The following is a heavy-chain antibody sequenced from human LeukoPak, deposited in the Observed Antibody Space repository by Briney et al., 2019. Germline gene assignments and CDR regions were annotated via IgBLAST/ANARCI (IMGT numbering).Heavy chain of an antibody. CDR3: ARGQLGPTSAPFDS. V-gene: IGHV1-46*01. CDR2: INPAGGSI. CDR1: GYTFIDYY. Sequence: ASVKVSCKTSGYTFIDYYLHWVRQAPGQSFEYMGIINPAGGSISYHHKFQDRVTMTREASTSTIYMELRSLTFEDTAVYYCARGQLGPTSAPFDSWGQGTLVTVSS. D-gene: IGHD1-26*01. J-gene: IGHJ4*02.